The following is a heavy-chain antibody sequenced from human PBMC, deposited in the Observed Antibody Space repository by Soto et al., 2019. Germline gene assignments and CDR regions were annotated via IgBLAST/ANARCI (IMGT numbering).Heavy chain of an antibody. V-gene: IGHV4-61*01. CDR1: GGSVSSGSYY. Sequence: TSETLSLTCTVSGGSVSSGSYYWSWIRQPPGKGLEWIGYVSYSGSNSYNPPLKSRVTISVDTSKNQFSLKMNSVTAADAAVYYCAIADRGYCSVTDCYIFDCWGQGTLVTVSS. CDR3: AIADRGYCSVTDCYIFDC. CDR2: VSYSGSN. J-gene: IGHJ4*02. D-gene: IGHD2-2*02.